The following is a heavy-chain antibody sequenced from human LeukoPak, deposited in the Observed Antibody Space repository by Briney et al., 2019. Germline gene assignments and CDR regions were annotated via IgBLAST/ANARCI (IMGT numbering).Heavy chain of an antibody. CDR3: VRVVPGTGSLDF. D-gene: IGHD1-1*01. Sequence: PGGSLRLSCAASGLTFSTYSMNWVRQAPGKGLEWVSSISSSSSHMFYADSAKGRFTISRDNAKNSLYLQVNSLRAEDTAVYYCVRVVPGTGSLDFWGQGALVTVSS. V-gene: IGHV3-21*01. J-gene: IGHJ4*02. CDR1: GLTFSTYS. CDR2: ISSSSSHM.